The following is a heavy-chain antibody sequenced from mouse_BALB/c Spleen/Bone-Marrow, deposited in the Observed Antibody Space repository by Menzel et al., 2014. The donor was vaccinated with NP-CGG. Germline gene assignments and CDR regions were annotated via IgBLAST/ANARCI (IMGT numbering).Heavy chain of an antibody. CDR1: GFNIKDTY. J-gene: IGHJ4*01. V-gene: IGHV14-3*02. CDR3: ARYGNGLMDY. D-gene: IGHD2-1*01. CDR2: IYPANGDT. Sequence: EVQLQQSGAELVKSGASVKLSCTASGFNIKDTYMHWVKQRPEQGLEWIGRIYPANGDTKYDPKFQGKATITADTSSNTAYLQLSSLTSEDTAVYYCARYGNGLMDYWGQGTSVTVSS.